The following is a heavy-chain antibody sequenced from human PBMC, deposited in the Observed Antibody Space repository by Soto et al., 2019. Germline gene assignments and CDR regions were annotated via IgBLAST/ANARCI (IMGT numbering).Heavy chain of an antibody. V-gene: IGHV3-74*01. CDR1: GFTFSSDW. J-gene: IGHJ6*02. Sequence: EVQLVESGGGLVQPGGSLRLSCAASGFTFSSDWMHWVRQAPGKGLVWVSRINSDGSSTSYADSVNGRFTTSRDNAKNTLYLQMNSLRAEDTAVYYCASQPDPYYYYGMDVWDQGTPVTVSS. CDR3: ASQPDPYYYYGMDV. CDR2: INSDGSST.